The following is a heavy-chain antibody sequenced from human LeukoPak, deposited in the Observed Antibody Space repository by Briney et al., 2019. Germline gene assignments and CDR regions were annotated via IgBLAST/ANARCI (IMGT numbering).Heavy chain of an antibody. Sequence: SETLSLTCTVSGGSISSGSYYWSWIRQPAGKGLEWIGRIYTSGSTNYNPSLKSRVTISVDTSKNQFSLKLSSVTAADTAVYYCARDADIEVSKKAWYFDLWGRGTLITVSS. D-gene: IGHD3-9*01. CDR2: IYTSGST. J-gene: IGHJ2*01. V-gene: IGHV4-61*02. CDR1: GGSISSGSYY. CDR3: ARDADIEVSKKAWYFDL.